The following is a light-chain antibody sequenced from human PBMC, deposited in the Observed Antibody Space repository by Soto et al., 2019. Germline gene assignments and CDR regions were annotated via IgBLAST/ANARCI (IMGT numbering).Light chain of an antibody. J-gene: IGKJ4*01. CDR1: QSIGRF. CDR2: DAS. V-gene: IGKV1-5*01. Sequence: SPSTLSASVRDRVTITCRASQSIGRFLAWYQHQPGKAPKLLIYDASTLESGVPSRFSGSGSGTEFTLTITSLQPEDFTAYYCQLLYFFPLTFGGGGIVDI. CDR3: QLLYFFPLT.